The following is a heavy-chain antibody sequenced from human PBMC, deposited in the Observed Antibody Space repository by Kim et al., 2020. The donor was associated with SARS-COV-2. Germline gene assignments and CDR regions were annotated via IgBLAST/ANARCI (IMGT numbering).Heavy chain of an antibody. J-gene: IGHJ3*02. Sequence: YAVSVKSRITINPDTSKNQFSLQLNSVTPEDTAVYYCARREGSSYDAFDIWGQGTMVTVSS. V-gene: IGHV6-1*01. D-gene: IGHD6-6*01. CDR3: ARREGSSYDAFDI.